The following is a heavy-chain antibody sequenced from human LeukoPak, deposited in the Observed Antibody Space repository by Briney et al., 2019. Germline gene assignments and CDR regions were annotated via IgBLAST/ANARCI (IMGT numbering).Heavy chain of an antibody. CDR1: GFRFSSYA. V-gene: IGHV3-30-3*01. CDR3: ARDFPLAADDAFDI. Sequence: PGGSLRLSCAASGFRFSSYAMDWVRQAPGKGLEWVAVISGDGVNKYYAESVKGRFTISRDKSKNTLYLQMNSLRAEDTAVYYCARDFPLAADDAFDIWGQGTMVTVSS. CDR2: ISGDGVNK. D-gene: IGHD6-13*01. J-gene: IGHJ3*02.